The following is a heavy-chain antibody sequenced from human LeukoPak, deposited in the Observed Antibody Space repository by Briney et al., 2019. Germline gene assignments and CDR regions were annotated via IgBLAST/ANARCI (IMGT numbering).Heavy chain of an antibody. D-gene: IGHD6-19*01. CDR3: AKERESSGWYEGGFDY. CDR2: ISGSGGST. CDR1: GFTFSSYA. V-gene: IGHV3-23*01. J-gene: IGHJ4*02. Sequence: GGSLRLSCAASGFTFSSYAMSWVRQAPGKGLEWVTAISGSGGSTYYADSVKGRFTISRDNSKNTLYLQMNSLRAEDTAVYYCAKERESSGWYEGGFDYWGQGTLVTVSS.